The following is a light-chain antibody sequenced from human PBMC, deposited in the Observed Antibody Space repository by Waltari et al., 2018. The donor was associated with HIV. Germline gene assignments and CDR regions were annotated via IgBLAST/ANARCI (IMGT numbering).Light chain of an antibody. V-gene: IGKV1-39*01. CDR3: QQSYRTPPVT. CDR1: QNINSL. CDR2: GAS. J-gene: IGKJ1*01. Sequence: DIQMTQSPSSLSASVGDRVTITCRASQNINSLLTWYQQRPGKAPKLLIYGASNLQSGVPSRFSGSGSGTDFTLTISSLHPEDFATYYCQQSYRTPPVTFGQGTRVEI.